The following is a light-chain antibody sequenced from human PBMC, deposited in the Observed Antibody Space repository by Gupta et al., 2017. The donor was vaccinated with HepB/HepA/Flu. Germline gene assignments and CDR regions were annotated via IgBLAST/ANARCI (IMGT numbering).Light chain of an antibody. Sequence: AIQMTQSPSSMSASVGDRVTITCRASQGIRTDLAWYQQKAGKAPKLLIYGASRVQNGVPSRFSGSGSGTDFTLTISGRHPEEFASYYCLQEDSFPSTFGQGTKVDIK. J-gene: IGKJ1*01. CDR1: QGIRTD. V-gene: IGKV1-6*01. CDR3: LQEDSFPST. CDR2: GAS.